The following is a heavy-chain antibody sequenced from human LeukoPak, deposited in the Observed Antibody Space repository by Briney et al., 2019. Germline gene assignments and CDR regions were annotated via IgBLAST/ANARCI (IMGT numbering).Heavy chain of an antibody. CDR2: INHSGST. Sequence: SETLSLTCAVYGGSFSGYYWSWIRQPPGKGLEWIGEINHSGSTNYNPSLKSRVTISVDTSKNQFSLKLSSVTAAGTAVYYCAILPTRAAAGRDYWGQGTLVTVSS. V-gene: IGHV4-34*01. D-gene: IGHD6-13*01. CDR1: GGSFSGYY. J-gene: IGHJ4*02. CDR3: AILPTRAAAGRDY.